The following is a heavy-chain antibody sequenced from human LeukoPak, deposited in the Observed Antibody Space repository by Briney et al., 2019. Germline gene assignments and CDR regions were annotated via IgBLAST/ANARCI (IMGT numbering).Heavy chain of an antibody. CDR3: ASLGASVTTSPFDY. CDR2: INPNRGGT. CDR1: GYTFTGYY. Sequence: LWASVKLSCKASGYTFTGYYMHWVRQAPGQGLEWMGWINPNRGGTNYAQKFQGRVTMTRDTSISTAYMELSRLRSDDTAVYYCASLGASVTTSPFDYWGQGTLVTVSS. J-gene: IGHJ4*02. D-gene: IGHD1-1*01. V-gene: IGHV1-2*02.